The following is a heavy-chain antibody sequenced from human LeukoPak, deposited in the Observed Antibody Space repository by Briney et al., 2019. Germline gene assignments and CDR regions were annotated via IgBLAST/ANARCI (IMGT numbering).Heavy chain of an antibody. D-gene: IGHD3-3*01. CDR1: GFTFSSYD. J-gene: IGHJ4*02. CDR2: ISGSAGST. V-gene: IGHV3-23*01. CDR3: AILGDSRLHLAWIDY. Sequence: GGCLRLSCAASGFTFSSYDMRWVRQAPGKGLEWVSGISGSAGSTYYADSVKGRFTISRDNSKNTLYLQMISLRAEDTYVYYCAILGDSRLHLAWIDYWGQGTLVSVSS.